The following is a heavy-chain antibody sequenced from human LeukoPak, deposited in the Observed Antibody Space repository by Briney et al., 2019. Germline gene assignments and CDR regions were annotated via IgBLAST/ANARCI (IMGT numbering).Heavy chain of an antibody. J-gene: IGHJ4*02. V-gene: IGHV4-59*01. D-gene: IGHD2-2*01. CDR1: GGSISSYY. CDR2: IYYSGST. Sequence: SETLSLTCTVSGGSISSYYWSWIRQPPGKGLEWIGYIYYSGSTNYNPSLKSRVTISVDTSKNQFSLKLSSVTAADTAVYYCAREEYCSSTSCQFDYWGPGNPGHRLL. CDR3: AREEYCSSTSCQFDY.